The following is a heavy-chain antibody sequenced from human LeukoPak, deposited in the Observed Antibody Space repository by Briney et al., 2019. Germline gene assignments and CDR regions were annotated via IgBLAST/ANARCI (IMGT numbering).Heavy chain of an antibody. Sequence: PGGSLRLSCAASGFTFSSYAMHWVRQAPGKGLEWVAVISYDGSNKYYADSVKGRFTISRDNSKNTLYLQMNGLRAEDTAVYYCARDTSGYRGYWGQGTLVTVSS. V-gene: IGHV3-30-3*01. J-gene: IGHJ4*02. CDR2: ISYDGSNK. CDR3: ARDTSGYRGY. D-gene: IGHD3-10*01. CDR1: GFTFSSYA.